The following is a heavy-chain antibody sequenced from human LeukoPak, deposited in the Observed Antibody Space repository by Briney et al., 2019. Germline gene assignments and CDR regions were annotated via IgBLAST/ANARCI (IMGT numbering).Heavy chain of an antibody. D-gene: IGHD3-10*01. Sequence: GGSVRLSCAPSGFTFTNFGMHWVRQARDKGPEWVATIWYDGSKKYYADSVKGRFTISRDNFKNRLYLQMNSLRAEDTAVYYCARGTFGVDYWGQGTLVTVSS. CDR2: IWYDGSKK. CDR1: GFTFTNFG. V-gene: IGHV3-33*01. CDR3: ARGTFGVDY. J-gene: IGHJ4*02.